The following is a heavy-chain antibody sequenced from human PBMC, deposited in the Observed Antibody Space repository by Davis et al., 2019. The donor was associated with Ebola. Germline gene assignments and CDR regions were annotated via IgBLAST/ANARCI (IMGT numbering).Heavy chain of an antibody. Sequence: MPSETLSLTCTVSGGSISSYYWSWIRQPPGKGLEWIGYIYHSGSTFYNPSLKSRVTISVDTSKNQFSLKLSSVTAADTAVYYCARLIIQGSGDCYFDYWGQGTLVTVSS. J-gene: IGHJ4*02. V-gene: IGHV4-59*04. D-gene: IGHD2-21*02. CDR3: ARLIIQGSGDCYFDY. CDR1: GGSISSYY. CDR2: IYHSGST.